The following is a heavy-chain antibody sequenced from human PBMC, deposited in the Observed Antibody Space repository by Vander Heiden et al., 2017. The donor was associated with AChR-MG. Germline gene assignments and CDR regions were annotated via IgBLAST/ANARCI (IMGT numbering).Heavy chain of an antibody. CDR3: ARVGSYYDSSGYDWFDP. J-gene: IGHJ5*02. Sequence: QVQLVEPGGGLVKPGGSLRRSCPASGSHFIDYHMSWIRQAPGKGLEWVSYISSSSGYTNYADSVKGRFTISRDNAKNSLYLQMNSLRAEDTAVYYCARVGSYYDSSGYDWFDPWGQGTLVTVSS. V-gene: IGHV3-11*06. CDR2: ISSSSGYT. CDR1: GSHFIDYH. D-gene: IGHD3-22*01.